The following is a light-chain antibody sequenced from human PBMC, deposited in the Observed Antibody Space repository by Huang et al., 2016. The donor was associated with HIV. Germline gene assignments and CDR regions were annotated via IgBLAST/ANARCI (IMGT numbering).Light chain of an antibody. V-gene: IGKV3-11*01. Sequence: EIVLTQSPATLSLSPGERATLSCRASQSVNSYLAWYQQKPGQAPRLLIYDASKRATDIPARVSGSGSGTDFTLTISSLEPEDSAVYYCQQRSNWPPLTFGGGTKVEIK. CDR3: QQRSNWPPLT. CDR2: DAS. J-gene: IGKJ4*01. CDR1: QSVNSY.